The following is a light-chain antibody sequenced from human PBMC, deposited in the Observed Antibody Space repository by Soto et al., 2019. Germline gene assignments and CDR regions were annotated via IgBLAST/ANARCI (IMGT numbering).Light chain of an antibody. Sequence: QSVLTQPPSASGTPGQRVTISCSGGDSNIGRNTVNWYRQFPGTAPKLLIHNNDQRPSGVPDRISGSKSGTSASLAISGLHYDDEDDYYCAAWDDSLNAYVFGIGTKVTVL. CDR3: AAWDDSLNAYV. V-gene: IGLV1-44*01. CDR2: NND. CDR1: DSNIGRNT. J-gene: IGLJ1*01.